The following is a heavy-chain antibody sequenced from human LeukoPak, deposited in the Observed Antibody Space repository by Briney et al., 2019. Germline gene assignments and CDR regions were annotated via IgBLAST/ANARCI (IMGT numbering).Heavy chain of an antibody. D-gene: IGHD3/OR15-3a*01. V-gene: IGHV3-33*06. J-gene: IGHJ4*02. Sequence: PGGSLRLSCTVSEFTFCAFGMHWVRQAPGKGLEWVAVIWYNGSRKYYADSVKGRFTISRDNSQNTLYLHMNNLRAEDTAVYYCAKDLSASVDWSMDYWGQGTLVTVSS. CDR2: IWYNGSRK. CDR3: AKDLSASVDWSMDY. CDR1: EFTFCAFG.